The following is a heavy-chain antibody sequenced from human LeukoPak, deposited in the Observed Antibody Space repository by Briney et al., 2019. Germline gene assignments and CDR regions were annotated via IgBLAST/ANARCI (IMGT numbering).Heavy chain of an antibody. CDR1: GFTFSTYA. V-gene: IGHV3-23*01. Sequence: QPGRSLRLSCAASGFTFSTYAMSWVRQAPGKGLEWVSSVSGSGGNTHYADSVKGRFTISRDNSKNTLSLQMNSLRAEDTAVYYCANSGLSRFDYWGQGTLVTVSS. CDR3: ANSGLSRFDY. D-gene: IGHD4/OR15-4a*01. CDR2: VSGSGGNT. J-gene: IGHJ4*02.